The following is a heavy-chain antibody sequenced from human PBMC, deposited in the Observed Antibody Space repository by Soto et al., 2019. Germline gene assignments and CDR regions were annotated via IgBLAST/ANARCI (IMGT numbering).Heavy chain of an antibody. CDR3: ARQRSGYYHRLFDY. J-gene: IGHJ4*02. V-gene: IGHV4-4*07. CDR2: IYTSGST. CDR1: GGSISSYY. D-gene: IGHD3-22*01. Sequence: KTSETLSLTCTVSGGSISSYYWSWIRQPAGKGLEWIGRIYTSGSTNYNPSLKSRVTMSVDTSKNQFSLKLSSVTAADTAVYYCARQRSGYYHRLFDYWGQGTLVTVSS.